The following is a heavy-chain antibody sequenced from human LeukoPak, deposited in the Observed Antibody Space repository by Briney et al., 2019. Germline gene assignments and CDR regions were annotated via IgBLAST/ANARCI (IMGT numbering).Heavy chain of an antibody. CDR2: INPSDSHT. J-gene: IGHJ4*02. D-gene: IGHD5-24*01. CDR3: ARSEDGYNYGAGLDY. CDR1: GYSFTNYW. Sequence: GESLQISCKGSGYSFTNYWISWVRQMPGKGLEWMGRINPSDSHTNYSPSFQGHVTISADKSISTAYLQWSSLRASDTAMYYCARSEDGYNYGAGLDYWGQGTLVTVSS. V-gene: IGHV5-10-1*01.